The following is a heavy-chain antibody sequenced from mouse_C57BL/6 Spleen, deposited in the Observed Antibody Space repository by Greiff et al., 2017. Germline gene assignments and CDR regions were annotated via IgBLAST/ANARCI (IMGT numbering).Heavy chain of an antibody. D-gene: IGHD1-1*01. Sequence: VQLQQPGAELVKPGASVKMSCKASGYTFTSYWITWVKQRPGQGLEWIGDIYPGSGSTNYNEKFKSKATLTVDTSSSTAYMQLSSLTAEDSAVYYCARFPTTVVPYWYFDVWGTGTTVTVSS. CDR2: IYPGSGST. CDR3: ARFPTTVVPYWYFDV. V-gene: IGHV1-55*01. CDR1: GYTFTSYW. J-gene: IGHJ1*03.